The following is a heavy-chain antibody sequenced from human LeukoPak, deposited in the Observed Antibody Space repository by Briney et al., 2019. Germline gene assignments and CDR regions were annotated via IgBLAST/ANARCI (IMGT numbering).Heavy chain of an antibody. J-gene: IGHJ4*02. D-gene: IGHD1-26*01. CDR2: IYYSGTT. CDR1: GFTFSSYS. Sequence: GSLRLSCAASGFTFSSYSMNWIRQPPGKGLEWIGHIYYSGTTNYNPSLKSRVTISVDTSKNQFSLKLSSVTAADTAVYYCARGIETSKRRGYDYWGQGTLVTVSS. CDR3: ARGIETSKRRGYDY. V-gene: IGHV4-59*01.